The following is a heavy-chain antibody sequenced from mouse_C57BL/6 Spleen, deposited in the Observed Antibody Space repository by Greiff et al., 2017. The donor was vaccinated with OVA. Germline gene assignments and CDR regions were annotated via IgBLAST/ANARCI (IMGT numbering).Heavy chain of an antibody. CDR3: AINEDDVDY. CDR1: GYTFTSYW. J-gene: IGHJ2*01. CDR2: IHPSDSDT. V-gene: IGHV1-74*01. Sequence: QVQLQQPGAELVRPGPSVKLSCKASGYTFTSYWMHWVKQRPGQGLEWIGRIHPSDSDTNYNQKFKGKATLTIDKSSSTAYMQLSSLTSEDSAVCYCAINEDDVDYWGQGTTVTVSS.